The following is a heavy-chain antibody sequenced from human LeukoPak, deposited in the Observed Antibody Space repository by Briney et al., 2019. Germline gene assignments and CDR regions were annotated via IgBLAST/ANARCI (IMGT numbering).Heavy chain of an antibody. CDR3: ARESGYSYGLAGFFDY. CDR1: GFTASSNY. V-gene: IGHV3-53*01. CDR2: IYSDGRV. Sequence: GGSLRLSCAASGFTASSNYMSWVRAGPRRGLERVSVIYSDGRVHSADPMQGRFTISRDDSKNTLSLQMNSLRAEDTAVYYCARESGYSYGLAGFFDYWGQGTLVTVSS. J-gene: IGHJ4*02. D-gene: IGHD5-18*01.